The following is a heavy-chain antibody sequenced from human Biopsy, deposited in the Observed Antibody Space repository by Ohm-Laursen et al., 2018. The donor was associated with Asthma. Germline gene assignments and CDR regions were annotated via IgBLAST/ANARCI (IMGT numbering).Heavy chain of an antibody. CDR1: GGSITSSSYY. CDR2: MYHSGSP. J-gene: IGHJ4*02. CDR3: VRHQYSSSWSTFDY. V-gene: IGHV4-39*01. Sequence: SETLSLTCTVSGGSITSSSYYWGWIRQPPGKGMEWIGSMYHSGSPYSHPSLKSRATISVDTSKNLLSLRMSSVTAADTAVYFCVRHQYSSSWSTFDYWGQGALVTVSS. D-gene: IGHD3-22*01.